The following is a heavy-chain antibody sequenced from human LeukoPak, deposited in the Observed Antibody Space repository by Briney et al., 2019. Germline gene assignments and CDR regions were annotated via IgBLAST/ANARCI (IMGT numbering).Heavy chain of an antibody. D-gene: IGHD3-9*01. CDR3: ARERKLLRYFDWLPGNDAFDI. CDR1: GYTFTSYY. J-gene: IGHJ3*02. CDR2: INAGNGNT. Sequence: ASVKVSCKASGYTFTSYYMHWVRQAPGQRLEWMGWINAGNGNTKYSQEFQGRVTITRDTSASTAYMELSSLRSEDMAVYYCARERKLLRYFDWLPGNDAFDIWGQGTMVTVSS. V-gene: IGHV1-3*03.